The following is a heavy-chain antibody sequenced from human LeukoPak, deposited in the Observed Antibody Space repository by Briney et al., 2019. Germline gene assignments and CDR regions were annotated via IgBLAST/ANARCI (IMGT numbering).Heavy chain of an antibody. CDR3: ARAAPELLGYCSGGSCDWFDP. CDR2: ISAYNGNT. V-gene: IGHV1-18*01. J-gene: IGHJ5*02. CDR1: GFTFTSSA. D-gene: IGHD2-15*01. Sequence: ASVTVSCTASGFTFTSSAVQWVRQARGQRLEWMGWISAYNGNTNYAQKLQGRVTMTTDTSTSTAYMELRSLRSDDTAVYYCARAAPELLGYCSGGSCDWFDPWGQGTLVTVSS.